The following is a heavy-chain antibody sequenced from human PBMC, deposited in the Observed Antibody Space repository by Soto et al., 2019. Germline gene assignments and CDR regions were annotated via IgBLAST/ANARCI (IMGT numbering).Heavy chain of an antibody. CDR3: ARAIVYYGMDV. CDR2: TNSDESTT. J-gene: IGHJ6*02. CDR1: GFTFSTYL. V-gene: IGHV3-74*01. D-gene: IGHD3-22*01. Sequence: PWGSLRLSCAASGFTFSTYLVHWVRQAPGKGLVWVSRTNSDESTTTYAEFAKGRFTVSRDNAKNTLYLQMNSLRAEDTAVYYCARAIVYYGMDVWGQGTTVTVSS.